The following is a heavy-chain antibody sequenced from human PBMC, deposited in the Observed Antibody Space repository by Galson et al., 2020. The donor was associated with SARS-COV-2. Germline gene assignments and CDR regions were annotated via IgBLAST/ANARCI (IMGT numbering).Heavy chain of an antibody. D-gene: IGHD7-27*01. CDR1: GGSINSTTYY. V-gene: IGHV4-39*01. CDR3: ARHGDASGTYFYYSMDV. J-gene: IGHJ6*02. Sequence: SETLSLTCTVSGGSINSTTYYWGWIRQPPGERLEWIGTIYYSGATYYNPSLNSRVSISVDTSKNHFSLRLNSVTAADSAIYYCARHGDASGTYFYYSMDVWGQGTSVTVSS. CDR2: IYYSGAT.